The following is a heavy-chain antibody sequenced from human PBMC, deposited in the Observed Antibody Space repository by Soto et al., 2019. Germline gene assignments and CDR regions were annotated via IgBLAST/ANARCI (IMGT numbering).Heavy chain of an antibody. CDR2: IKSKTDGGTT. J-gene: IGHJ6*02. Sequence: GGSLRLSCAASGFTFSNAWVSWVRQAPGEGVEWVGRIKSKTDGGTTDYAAPVKGRFTISRDDSKNTLYLQMNSLKTEDTAVYYCTTDHGLSSPLRWNYYYGMDVWGQGTTVTVSS. V-gene: IGHV3-15*01. D-gene: IGHD6-13*01. CDR1: GFTFSNAW. CDR3: TTDHGLSSPLRWNYYYGMDV.